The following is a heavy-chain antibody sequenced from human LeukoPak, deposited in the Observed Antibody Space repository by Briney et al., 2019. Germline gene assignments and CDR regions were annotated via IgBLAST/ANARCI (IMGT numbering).Heavy chain of an antibody. CDR2: IYPGDSVT. Sequence: GESLKISCKGSGYSFTSYWIGWVRQMPGKGLEWMGIIYPGDSVTRYSPSFLGRVIISADKSLSTAYLQWNSLKASDTAMYYCARPNIPAAGTDAFDIWGQGTLVAVSS. J-gene: IGHJ3*02. V-gene: IGHV5-51*01. CDR3: ARPNIPAAGTDAFDI. D-gene: IGHD6-13*01. CDR1: GYSFTSYW.